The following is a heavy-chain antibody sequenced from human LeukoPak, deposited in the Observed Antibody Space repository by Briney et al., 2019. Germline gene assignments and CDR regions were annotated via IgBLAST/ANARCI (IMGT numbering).Heavy chain of an antibody. J-gene: IGHJ3*02. Sequence: ASVKVSCTASGYTFIGYYMHWVRQAPGQGLEWMGWINPDSGGTNYAQKFQGRVTMTRDTSISTVYMDLSSLRSDDTAVYYCARGISSRAFDIWGQGTMVTVSS. CDR1: GYTFIGYY. D-gene: IGHD2-15*01. V-gene: IGHV1-2*02. CDR3: ARGISSRAFDI. CDR2: INPDSGGT.